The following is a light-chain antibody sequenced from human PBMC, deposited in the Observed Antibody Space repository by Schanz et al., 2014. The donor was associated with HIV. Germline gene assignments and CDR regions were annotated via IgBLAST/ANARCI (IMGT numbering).Light chain of an antibody. Sequence: IVMTQSPATLSLSPGERATLSCRASQSVSSNLAWYQLKPGQAPRLLINGASTRAAGIPDRFSGSESGTEFTLTISSLQSEDFAVYYCQQYVNWPPITFGQGTRLEIK. J-gene: IGKJ5*01. CDR1: QSVSSN. CDR3: QQYVNWPPIT. CDR2: GAS. V-gene: IGKV3D-15*01.